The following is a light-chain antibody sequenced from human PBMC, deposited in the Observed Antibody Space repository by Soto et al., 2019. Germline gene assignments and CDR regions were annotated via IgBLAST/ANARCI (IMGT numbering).Light chain of an antibody. CDR2: EGT. Sequence: QSALPQPASVSGSPGQSITISCTGANSDVGYYDLVSWYQQHPGKVPKLIIYEGTKRPSGISNRFSGFNSGNTASLTISGLQAEDEADYYCCSKAGVASPYVIFGGRTKLTVL. CDR1: NSDVGYYDL. V-gene: IGLV2-23*01. J-gene: IGLJ2*01. CDR3: CSKAGVASPYVI.